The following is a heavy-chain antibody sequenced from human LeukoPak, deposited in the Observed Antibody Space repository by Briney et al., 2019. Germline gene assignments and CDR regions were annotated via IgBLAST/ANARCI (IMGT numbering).Heavy chain of an antibody. CDR2: ISYDGSNK. D-gene: IGHD6-6*01. Sequence: PGGSLRLSCAASGFTFSSYGMHWVRQAPGKGLEWVAVISYDGSNKYYADSVKSRFTISRDNSKNTLYLQMNSPRAEDTAVYYCAKDGFIAALDYWGQGTLVTVSS. CDR1: GFTFSSYG. J-gene: IGHJ4*02. CDR3: AKDGFIAALDY. V-gene: IGHV3-30*18.